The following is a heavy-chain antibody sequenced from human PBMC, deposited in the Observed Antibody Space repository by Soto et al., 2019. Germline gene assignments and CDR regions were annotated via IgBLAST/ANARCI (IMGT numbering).Heavy chain of an antibody. V-gene: IGHV4-30-4*01. CDR2: IYHSGSR. J-gene: IGHJ6*02. CDR1: GGSISSGDSY. D-gene: IGHD3-16*01. Sequence: SETLSLTCTVSGGSISSGDSYWSWFRQSPGKGLEWIGYIYHSGSRYYKPSLASRVTISVDTSKNQFSLKVNSVTAADTAVYYCAREGAASHSYYYGTDVWGQGTTVSVSS. CDR3: AREGAASHSYYYGTDV.